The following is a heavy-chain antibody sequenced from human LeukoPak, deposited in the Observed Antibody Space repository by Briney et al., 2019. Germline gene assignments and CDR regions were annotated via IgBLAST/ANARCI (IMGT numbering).Heavy chain of an antibody. J-gene: IGHJ6*03. D-gene: IGHD3-16*01. Sequence: GGSLRLSCAASGFTFSNYSMNWVRQAPGKGLEWVSYISSSSSTIYYADSVKGRFTVSRDNAKNSLYLQMNSLRAEDTAVYYCARDGAQDYFYYMDVWGKGTTVTVSS. CDR1: GFTFSNYS. CDR2: ISSSSSTI. CDR3: ARDGAQDYFYYMDV. V-gene: IGHV3-48*01.